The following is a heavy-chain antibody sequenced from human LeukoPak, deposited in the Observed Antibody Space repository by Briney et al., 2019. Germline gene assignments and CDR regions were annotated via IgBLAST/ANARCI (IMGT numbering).Heavy chain of an antibody. CDR2: ISGSGGST. V-gene: IGHV3-23*01. Sequence: PGGSLRLSCAASGFTFSSYAMSWVRQAPGKGLEWVSAISGSGGSTYYADSVKGRFTISRDNSKNTLYLQMNSLRAEDTAVYYCAKAGWDSSGWYGWGLYNYYYYYMDVWGKGTTVTISS. D-gene: IGHD6-19*01. CDR3: AKAGWDSSGWYGWGLYNYYYYYMDV. J-gene: IGHJ6*03. CDR1: GFTFSSYA.